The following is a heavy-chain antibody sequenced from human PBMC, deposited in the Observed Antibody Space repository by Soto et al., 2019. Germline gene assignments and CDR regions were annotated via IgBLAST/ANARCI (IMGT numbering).Heavy chain of an antibody. V-gene: IGHV3-53*01. D-gene: IGHD6-19*01. J-gene: IGHJ4*02. CDR1: GFTVSSNY. Sequence: PGGSLRLSCAASGFTVSSNYMSWVRQAPGKGLEWVSVIYSGGSTYYADSVKGRFTISRDNSKNTLYLQMNSLRAEDTAVYYCARERRYSSFSTRPYYSDYWGQGTLLTVSS. CDR3: ARERRYSSFSTRPYYSDY. CDR2: IYSGGST.